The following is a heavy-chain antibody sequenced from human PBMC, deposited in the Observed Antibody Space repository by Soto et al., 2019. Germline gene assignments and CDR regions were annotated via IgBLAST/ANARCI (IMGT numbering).Heavy chain of an antibody. D-gene: IGHD3-10*01. CDR3: TREESDDSYFDP. J-gene: IGHJ5*02. Sequence: SKTLSLTCTFSGAALSICGYFYTWVRQPPGKGLEWLGYIYYSGGTNYNPSLKSRVTISLDKSKSQFSLRLISVTAADTAVLYATREESDDSYFDPWGQGTLVTVSS. V-gene: IGHV4-61*08. CDR2: IYYSGGT. CDR1: GAALSICGYF.